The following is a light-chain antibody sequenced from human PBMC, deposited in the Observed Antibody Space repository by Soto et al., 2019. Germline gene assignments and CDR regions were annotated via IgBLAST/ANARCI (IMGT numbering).Light chain of an antibody. CDR1: QSVSSY. Sequence: EIVLTQSPDTLSVSPGERATLSCRASQSVSSYLAWYQQKPGQAPRLLIYDASNSATGIPARFSGSGSGTDFTLTISSLEPEDFAVYYGQQRYNWPPVFGGGTKVEIK. CDR3: QQRYNWPPV. J-gene: IGKJ4*01. CDR2: DAS. V-gene: IGKV3-11*01.